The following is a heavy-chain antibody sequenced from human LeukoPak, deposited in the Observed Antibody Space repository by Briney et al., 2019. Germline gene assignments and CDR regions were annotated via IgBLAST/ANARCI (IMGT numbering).Heavy chain of an antibody. V-gene: IGHV4-59*01. Sequence: SETLSLTCTVSGGSISSYYWSWIRQPPGKGLEWIGYIYYSGSTNYNPSLKSRVTISVDTSKNQFSLKLSSVTAADTAVYYCARVNDSSGHYYFLSDYYYMDVWGKGATVTISS. CDR2: IYYSGST. D-gene: IGHD3-22*01. CDR1: GGSISSYY. J-gene: IGHJ6*03. CDR3: ARVNDSSGHYYFLSDYYYMDV.